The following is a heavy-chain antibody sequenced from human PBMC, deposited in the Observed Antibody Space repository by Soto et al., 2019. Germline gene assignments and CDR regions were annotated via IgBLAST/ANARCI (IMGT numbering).Heavy chain of an antibody. V-gene: IGHV3-74*01. D-gene: IGHD6-19*01. CDR3: ARDSEEVAGDFDY. J-gene: IGHJ4*02. Sequence: EVQLVESGGDLVQPGGSLRLSCAASGFTFSTYWMHWVRQAPGKGLVWVARTNSDGSSTRYADSVKGRFTISRDNAKNTVYLQMNSLRAEDTAVYYCARDSEEVAGDFDYWGQGTLVTVSS. CDR2: TNSDGSST. CDR1: GFTFSTYW.